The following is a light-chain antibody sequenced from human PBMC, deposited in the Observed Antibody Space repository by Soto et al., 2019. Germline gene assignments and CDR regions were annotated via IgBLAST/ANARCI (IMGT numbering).Light chain of an antibody. CDR2: VAS. CDR3: EQSYSNTQT. V-gene: IGKV1-39*01. J-gene: IGKJ1*01. CDR1: QSISTY. Sequence: RPMTQTPSSVYASVVDKGSCTFRASQSISTYLNWYQQKPGKAPKLLILVASTLPSGVPSRFSGSGSGTDFTLTISRHQPEDFATYYCEQSYSNTQTFGQGTKVDIK.